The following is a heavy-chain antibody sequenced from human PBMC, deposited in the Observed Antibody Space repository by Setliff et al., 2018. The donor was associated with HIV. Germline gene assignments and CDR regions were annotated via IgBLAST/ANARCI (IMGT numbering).Heavy chain of an antibody. J-gene: IGHJ5*02. CDR3: ARPHSGRGGGAYFDP. D-gene: IGHD6-19*01. CDR2: IYHSGGT. V-gene: IGHV4-4*02. Sequence: SETLSLTCTVSGGSISSSNWWSWVRQPPGKGLEWIGEIYHSGGTNYNPSLKSRVTISLDKSKNHFSLELRSVTAADTAVYYCARPHSGRGGGAYFDPWGQGVLVTVSS. CDR1: GGSISSSNW.